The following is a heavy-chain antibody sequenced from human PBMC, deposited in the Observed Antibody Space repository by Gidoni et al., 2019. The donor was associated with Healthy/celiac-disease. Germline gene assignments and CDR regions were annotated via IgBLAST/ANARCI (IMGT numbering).Heavy chain of an antibody. J-gene: IGHJ4*02. CDR1: GGSFSGYY. D-gene: IGHD3-10*01. Sequence: QVQLQQWGAGLLKPSETLSLTCAVYGGSFSGYYWSWIRQPPGKGLEWIGEINHSGSTNYNPSLKSRVTISVDTSKNQFSLKLSSVTAADTAVYYCARGHRYGSGSYYGYWGQGTLVTVSS. CDR3: ARGHRYGSGSYYGY. V-gene: IGHV4-34*01. CDR2: INHSGST.